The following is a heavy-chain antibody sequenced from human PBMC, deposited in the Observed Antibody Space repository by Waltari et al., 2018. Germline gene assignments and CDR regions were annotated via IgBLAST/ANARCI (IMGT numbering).Heavy chain of an antibody. D-gene: IGHD2-15*01. J-gene: IGHJ6*02. CDR2: VSQFGANT. Sequence: QVRLVESGGGVVQPGRSLRLSCAGSGLTLKRYGLHWVRQPPGKGLEWVAVVSQFGANTFYADSVKGRFTISRDDSKNTVSLQIHSLRAEDTAVYFCAKDPAYSEYYYYGMDLWGQGTTVTVSS. CDR1: GLTLKRYG. V-gene: IGHV3-30*18. CDR3: AKDPAYSEYYYYGMDL.